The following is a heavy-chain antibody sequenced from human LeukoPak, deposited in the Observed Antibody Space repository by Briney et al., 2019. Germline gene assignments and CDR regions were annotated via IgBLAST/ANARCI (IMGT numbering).Heavy chain of an antibody. D-gene: IGHD3-10*01. CDR2: IYYSGST. V-gene: IGHV4-39*01. Sequence: PSETLSLSCTVSGGSISSSSYYWGWIRQPPGKGLEWIGSIYYSGSTYYNPSLKSRVTISVDTSKNQFSLKLSSVTAADTAVYYCARQLSFGLFDYWGQGTLVTVSS. CDR3: ARQLSFGLFDY. CDR1: GGSISSSSYY. J-gene: IGHJ4*02.